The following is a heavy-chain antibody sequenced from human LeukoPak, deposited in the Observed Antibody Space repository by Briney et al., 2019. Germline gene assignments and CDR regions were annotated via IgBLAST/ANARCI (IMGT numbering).Heavy chain of an antibody. D-gene: IGHD4-11*01. CDR3: ARHDSNYYLDY. Sequence: SETLSLTCTVSGGSISSYYWSWIRQPPGKGLEWIGYIYYSGSTNYNPSLKSRVTISVDTSKNQFSLKLSSVTAADTAVYYCARHDSNYYLDYWGQGTLVTVSS. CDR1: GGSISSYY. V-gene: IGHV4-59*08. J-gene: IGHJ4*02. CDR2: IYYSGST.